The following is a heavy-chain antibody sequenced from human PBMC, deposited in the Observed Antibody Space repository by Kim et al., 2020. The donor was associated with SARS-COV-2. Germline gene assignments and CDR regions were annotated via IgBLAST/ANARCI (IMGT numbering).Heavy chain of an antibody. CDR3: AKGEAARNDRMNFDY. Sequence: DSVKGRFTISRDNSKNTLYLQMNSLGAEDTAVYYCAKGEAARNDRMNFDYWGQGTLVTVSS. D-gene: IGHD6-6*01. V-gene: IGHV3-30*02. J-gene: IGHJ4*02.